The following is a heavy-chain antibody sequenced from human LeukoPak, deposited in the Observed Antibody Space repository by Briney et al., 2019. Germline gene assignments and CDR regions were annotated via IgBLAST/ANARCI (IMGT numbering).Heavy chain of an antibody. CDR3: ARFNHYYGSGTSDWFDP. D-gene: IGHD3-10*01. CDR1: GGSISSYY. V-gene: IGHV4-59*01. CDR2: IYYSGST. J-gene: IGHJ5*02. Sequence: SETLSLTCTVSGGSISSYYWSWIRQPPGKGLGYIGYIYYSGSTNYNPSLKSRATMSVDTSKRQFSLRLSSVTAADTAVYYCARFNHYYGSGTSDWFDPWGQGTLVTVSS.